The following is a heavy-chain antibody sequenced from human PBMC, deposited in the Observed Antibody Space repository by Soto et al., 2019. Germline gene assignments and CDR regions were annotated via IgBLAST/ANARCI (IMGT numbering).Heavy chain of an antibody. Sequence: SETLSLTCAVYGGSFSGYYWSWIRQPPGKGLEWIGEINHSGSTNYNPSLKSRVTISVDTSKNQFSLKLSSVTAADTAVYYCARGGAVTTPLKGVWFDYWGQGTLVTVS. D-gene: IGHD4-17*01. V-gene: IGHV4-34*01. CDR3: ARGGAVTTPLKGVWFDY. CDR1: GGSFSGYY. CDR2: INHSGST. J-gene: IGHJ4*02.